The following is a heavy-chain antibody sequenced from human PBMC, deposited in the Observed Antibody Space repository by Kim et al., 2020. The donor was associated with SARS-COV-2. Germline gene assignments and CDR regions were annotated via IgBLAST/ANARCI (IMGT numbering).Heavy chain of an antibody. CDR3: ARDLMGDYGGYTYNGAFDI. J-gene: IGHJ3*02. CDR1: GGTFSSYA. CDR2: IIPILGIA. Sequence: SVKVSCKASGGTFSSYAISWVRQAPGQGLEWMGRIIPILGIANYAQKFQGRVTITADKSTSTAYMELSSLRSEDTAVYYCARDLMGDYGGYTYNGAFDIWGQETMVTVSS. V-gene: IGHV1-69*04. D-gene: IGHD4-17*01.